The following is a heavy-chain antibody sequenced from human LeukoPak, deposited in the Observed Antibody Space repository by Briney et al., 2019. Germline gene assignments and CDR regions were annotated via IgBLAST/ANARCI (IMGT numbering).Heavy chain of an antibody. D-gene: IGHD6-19*01. J-gene: IGHJ3*02. CDR2: IKQDGSEK. V-gene: IGHV3-7*01. CDR3: ARYYRSGWFDAFDI. CDR1: GFTFSSYW. Sequence: GGSLRLSCAASGFTFSSYWMSWVRQAPGKGLEWVANIKQDGSEKYYVDSVKGRFTISRDNAKKSLYLQMNSLRAEDTAVYYCARYYRSGWFDAFDIWGQGTMVTVSS.